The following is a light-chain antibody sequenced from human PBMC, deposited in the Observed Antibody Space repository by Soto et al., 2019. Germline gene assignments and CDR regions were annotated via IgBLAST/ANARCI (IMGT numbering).Light chain of an antibody. CDR1: QSISSY. J-gene: IGKJ1*01. V-gene: IGKV1-5*03. CDR3: QQYNSYPWT. CDR2: KTS. Sequence: IQRTQSTSSLTTTVVDRDPMTCLASQSISSYLNWYQQKPGKAPKLLMYKTSSLESGVPSRFSGSRSGTEFTLTISSLQPDDFATYFCQQYNSYPWTLGQGTKVDIK.